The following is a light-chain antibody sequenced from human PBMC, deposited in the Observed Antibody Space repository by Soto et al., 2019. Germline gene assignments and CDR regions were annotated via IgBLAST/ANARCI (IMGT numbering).Light chain of an antibody. CDR2: DAS. J-gene: IGKJ2*01. V-gene: IGKV3-20*01. Sequence: EIVLTQSPGTMSLSPGQRATLSCRASETISRSYLAWYQQTPGQAPRLLIYDASRRATGVPDRFSGSGSGTDFSLTISRLEPEDFVVYYCQQFVESPFTFGQGTKLEIK. CDR3: QQFVESPFT. CDR1: ETISRSY.